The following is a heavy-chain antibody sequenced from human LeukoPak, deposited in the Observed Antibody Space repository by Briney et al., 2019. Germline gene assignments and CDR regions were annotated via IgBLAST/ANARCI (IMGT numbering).Heavy chain of an antibody. J-gene: IGHJ4*02. CDR2: VKSKTNGGTI. D-gene: IGHD4-17*01. CDR3: TKFDYAAFEY. V-gene: IGHV3-15*01. Sequence: GGSPRLSCADSGFTFSSYAMSWARQAPGKGLEWVGRVKSKTNGGTIDYAAPVKGRFTISRDDSKNTLYLQMNSLKTEDTAVYYCTKFDYAAFEYWGQGALVTVSS. CDR1: GFTFSSYA.